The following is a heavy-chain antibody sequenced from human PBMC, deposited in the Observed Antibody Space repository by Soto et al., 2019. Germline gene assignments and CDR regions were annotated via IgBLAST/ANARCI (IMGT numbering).Heavy chain of an antibody. Sequence: EVQLVDSGGGLVQPGGSLRLSCAASGFTFRHYAMNWVRQAPGKGLEWVSGISSGRGATIRYADSVQGRFSISRDNSKNTLFLQMNNLRVDDTALYYCAKDQGEGGDYENLLPSDWGQGILVTVSS. CDR3: AKDQGEGGDYENLLPSD. CDR1: GFTFRHYA. V-gene: IGHV3-23*04. D-gene: IGHD4-17*01. CDR2: ISSGRGATI. J-gene: IGHJ4*02.